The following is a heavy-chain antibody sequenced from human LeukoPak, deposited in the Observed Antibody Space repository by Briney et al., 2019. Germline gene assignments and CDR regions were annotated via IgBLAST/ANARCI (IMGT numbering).Heavy chain of an antibody. V-gene: IGHV3-11*04. CDR1: GFTFSDYY. Sequence: GGSLRLSCAASGFTFSDYYMSWIRQTPGKGLEWVSSVSPSSSIIDYAVSVEGRFTISRDNARNSVYLQMNSLRAEDTAVYYCARDPYLDSSGFYSSPFDYWGQGTLVTVSS. D-gene: IGHD3-22*01. CDR2: VSPSSSII. J-gene: IGHJ4*02. CDR3: ARDPYLDSSGFYSSPFDY.